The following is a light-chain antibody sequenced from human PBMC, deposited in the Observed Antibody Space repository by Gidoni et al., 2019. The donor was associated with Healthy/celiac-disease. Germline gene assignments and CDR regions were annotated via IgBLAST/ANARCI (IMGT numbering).Light chain of an antibody. CDR2: KAS. J-gene: IGKJ3*01. V-gene: IGKV1-5*03. CDR1: QSISSW. Sequence: DIQMTQSPSTLSASVGDRVTITCRASQSISSWLAWYQQKPGKAPKLLIYKASSLESGVPSRFSGSGSGTEFTLTISSLQHDDVATYYCQQYNSYSSFXPXTKVDIK. CDR3: QQYNSYSS.